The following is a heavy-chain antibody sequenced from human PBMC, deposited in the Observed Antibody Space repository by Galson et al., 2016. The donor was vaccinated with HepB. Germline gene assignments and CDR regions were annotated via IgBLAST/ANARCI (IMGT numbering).Heavy chain of an antibody. CDR2: FDPEDVET. CDR3: ATVPQSDYGDYDGDAFDI. CDR1: GYTLTDLS. D-gene: IGHD4-17*01. V-gene: IGHV1-24*01. J-gene: IGHJ3*02. Sequence: SVKVSCKVSGYTLTDLSMQWVRQAPGKGLEWMGGFDPEDVETIYAQKFQGRVTMTEDNSTDTAYMDLNSLRSEDTAVYYCATVPQSDYGDYDGDAFDIWGQGTMVTVSS.